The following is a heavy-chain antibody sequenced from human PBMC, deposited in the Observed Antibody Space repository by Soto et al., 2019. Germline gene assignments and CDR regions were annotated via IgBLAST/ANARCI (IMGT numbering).Heavy chain of an antibody. CDR2: ISPGDSDT. J-gene: IGHJ3*02. D-gene: IGHD6-13*01. Sequence: PGESLKISCKGSGYNFANYWIGWVRQMPGKGLEWMGMISPGDSDTKNSPSLQGQITMSVDKSDSSAYLQWRSLKASDTAMYYCAAGYTTGPDAFDIWGQGTMVTVSS. V-gene: IGHV5-51*01. CDR3: AAGYTTGPDAFDI. CDR1: GYNFANYW.